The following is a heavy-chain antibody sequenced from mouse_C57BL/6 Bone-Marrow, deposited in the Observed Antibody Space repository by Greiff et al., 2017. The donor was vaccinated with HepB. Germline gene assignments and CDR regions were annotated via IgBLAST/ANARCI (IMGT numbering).Heavy chain of an antibody. CDR3: ARSYAMDY. V-gene: IGHV5-17*01. CDR2: ISSGSSTI. J-gene: IGHJ4*01. CDR1: GSTFSDYG. Sequence: EVQGVESGGGLVKPGGSLKLSCAASGSTFSDYGMHWVRQAPEKGLEWVAYISSGSSTIYYADTVKGRFTISRDNAKNTLFLQMTSLRSEDTAMYYCARSYAMDYWGQGTSVTVSS.